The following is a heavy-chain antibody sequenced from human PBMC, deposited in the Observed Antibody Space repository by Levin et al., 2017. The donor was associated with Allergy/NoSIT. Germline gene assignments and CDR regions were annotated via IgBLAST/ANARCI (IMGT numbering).Heavy chain of an antibody. CDR2: ISYDGTIK. CDR1: GFTFSNYV. Sequence: GGSLRLSCAASGFTFSNYVLHWVRQAPGKGLEWVAGISYDGTIKYDADSVKGRFTISRDNSKNTLYVQMNSLRGEDTAVYYCVRESDGFDNWGQGTMVTVSS. V-gene: IGHV3-30-3*01. CDR3: VRESDGFDN. J-gene: IGHJ3*02.